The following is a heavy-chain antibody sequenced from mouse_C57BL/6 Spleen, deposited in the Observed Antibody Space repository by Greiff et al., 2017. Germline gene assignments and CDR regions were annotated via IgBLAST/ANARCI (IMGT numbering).Heavy chain of an antibody. D-gene: IGHD1-1*01. CDR2: IYPGSGST. CDR1: GYTFTSYW. J-gene: IGHJ4*01. CDR3: ARGGTTVGMDY. Sequence: QVQLQQPGAELVKPGASVKMSCKASGYTFTSYWITWVKQRPGQGLEWIGDIYPGSGSTNYNEKFKSKATLTVDTSSSTAYMQLSSLTSADSAVYYCARGGTTVGMDYWGQGTSVTVSS. V-gene: IGHV1-55*01.